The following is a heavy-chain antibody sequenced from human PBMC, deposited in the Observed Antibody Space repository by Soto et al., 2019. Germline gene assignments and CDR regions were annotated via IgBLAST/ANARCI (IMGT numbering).Heavy chain of an antibody. V-gene: IGHV3-23*01. J-gene: IGHJ6*03. CDR1: GFTFSDYY. D-gene: IGHD3-16*01. Sequence: GGSLRLSCAASGFTFSDYYMSWIRQAPGKGLEWVSSVTNSGDRTFYADSVKGRFTISRDNSKNTLYLQLNSLRAEDTAIYYWAHHLSSDYYYYMDVWGKGTTVPVSS. CDR2: VTNSGDRT. CDR3: AHHLSSDYYYYMDV.